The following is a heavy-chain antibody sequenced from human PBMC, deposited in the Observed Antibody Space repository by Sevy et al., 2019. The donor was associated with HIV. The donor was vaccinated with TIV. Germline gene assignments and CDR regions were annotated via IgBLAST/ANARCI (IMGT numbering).Heavy chain of an antibody. CDR1: GGSISSSSYY. V-gene: IGHV4-39*01. D-gene: IGHD3-22*01. Sequence: SETLSLTCTVSGGSISSSSYYWGWIRQPPGKGLEWIGSIYYSGSTYYNPSLKSRVTISVDTSNNQFSLKLSSVTAADTAVYYCARLFGYYDSSGYYYCPYYFDYGMDVWGQGTTVTVSS. CDR2: IYYSGST. CDR3: ARLFGYYDSSGYYYCPYYFDYGMDV. J-gene: IGHJ6*02.